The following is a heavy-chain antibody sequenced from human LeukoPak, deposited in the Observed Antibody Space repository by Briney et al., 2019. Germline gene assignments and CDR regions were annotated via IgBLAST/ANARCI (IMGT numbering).Heavy chain of an antibody. J-gene: IGHJ4*02. V-gene: IGHV3-23*01. D-gene: IGHD3-22*01. CDR2: ISDSGDST. CDR1: GFTFSNYA. CDR3: AKSPYYYETSGFDC. Sequence: GGSLRLSCAASGFTFSNYAMSWVRQAPGKGLEWVSSISDSGDSTYYADSVKGRFTISRDNSENTLYLQMNSLRAEDTAVYYCAKSPYYYETSGFDCWGQGTPVTVSS.